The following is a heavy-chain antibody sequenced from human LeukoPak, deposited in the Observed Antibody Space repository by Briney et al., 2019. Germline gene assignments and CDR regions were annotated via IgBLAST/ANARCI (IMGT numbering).Heavy chain of an antibody. D-gene: IGHD6-13*01. CDR1: GFTFTGYG. V-gene: IGHV3-30*03. CDR3: ARDNVAGIAASGRGADV. CDR2: ISYDGSDT. J-gene: IGHJ6*04. Sequence: GRSLRLSCAASGFTFTGYGMHWVRQAPGKGLEWVAFISYDGSDTYSADSVKGRFTTSRDNAKNSLYLQMNSLRAEDTAVYYCARDNVAGIAASGRGADVWGKGTTVTVSS.